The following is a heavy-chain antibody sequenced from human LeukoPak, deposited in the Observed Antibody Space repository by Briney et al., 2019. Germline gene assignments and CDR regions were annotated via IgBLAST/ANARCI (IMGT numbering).Heavy chain of an antibody. Sequence: GGSLRLSCAASGFTFSSYAMHWVRQAPGKGLEWVAVISYDGSNKYYADSVKGRFTISRDNSKSTLYLQMNSLRPEDTAVYYCAKAVRFGRSYYYYGMDVWGQGTTVTVSS. J-gene: IGHJ6*02. CDR2: ISYDGSNK. V-gene: IGHV3-30-3*01. D-gene: IGHD3-10*01. CDR3: AKAVRFGRSYYYYGMDV. CDR1: GFTFSSYA.